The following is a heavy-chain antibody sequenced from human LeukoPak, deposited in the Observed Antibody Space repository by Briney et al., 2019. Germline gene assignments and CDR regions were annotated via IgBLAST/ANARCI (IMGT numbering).Heavy chain of an antibody. J-gene: IGHJ4*02. CDR1: GYTFTSYD. V-gene: IGHV1-8*01. CDR2: MNPNSGNT. CDR3: ARAVATSADY. D-gene: IGHD6-19*01. Sequence: ASVKVSCKASGYTFTSYDINWVRQAPGQGLEWMGWMNPNSGNTGCAQKFQGRVTMTRNTSISTAYMELSSLRSEDTAVYYCARAVATSADYWGQGTLVTVSS.